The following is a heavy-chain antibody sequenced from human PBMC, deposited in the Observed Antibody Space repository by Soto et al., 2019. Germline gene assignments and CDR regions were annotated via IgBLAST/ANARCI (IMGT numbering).Heavy chain of an antibody. Sequence: QVQLVESGGGVVQPGRSLRLSCAASGFTFSSYGMHWVRKAPGKGLEWVAVISYDGSNKYYADSVKGRFTISRDNSKNTLYLQMNSLRAEDTAVYYCAKDRSVGVVAAALGYWGQGTLVTVSA. V-gene: IGHV3-30*18. CDR2: ISYDGSNK. CDR3: AKDRSVGVVAAALGY. D-gene: IGHD2-15*01. CDR1: GFTFSSYG. J-gene: IGHJ4*02.